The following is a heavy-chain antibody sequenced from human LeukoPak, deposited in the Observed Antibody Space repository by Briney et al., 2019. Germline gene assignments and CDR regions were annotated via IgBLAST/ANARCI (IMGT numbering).Heavy chain of an antibody. CDR1: GFTFSSYS. V-gene: IGHV3-21*01. Sequence: SGGSLRLSCAASGFTFSSYSMNWVRQAPGKGLEWVSSIRSSSSYIYYADSVKGRFTISRDNAKNSLYLQMNSLRAEDTAVYYCARDPVNNWNDYSWFDPWGQGTLVTVSS. CDR2: IRSSSSYI. J-gene: IGHJ5*02. D-gene: IGHD1-1*01. CDR3: ARDPVNNWNDYSWFDP.